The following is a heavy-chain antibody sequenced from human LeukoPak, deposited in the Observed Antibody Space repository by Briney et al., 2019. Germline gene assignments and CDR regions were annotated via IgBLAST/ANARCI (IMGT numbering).Heavy chain of an antibody. J-gene: IGHJ3*02. CDR2: ISGSGGST. Sequence: GGSLRLSCAASGFTFSSYAMSWVRQAPGKGLEWVSAISGSGGSTYYADSVKGRFTISRDNSKNTLYLQMNSLRAEDTAVYYCAKDSALIEDYGDYPDVFDIWGQGTMVTVSS. D-gene: IGHD4-17*01. V-gene: IGHV3-23*01. CDR3: AKDSALIEDYGDYPDVFDI. CDR1: GFTFSSYA.